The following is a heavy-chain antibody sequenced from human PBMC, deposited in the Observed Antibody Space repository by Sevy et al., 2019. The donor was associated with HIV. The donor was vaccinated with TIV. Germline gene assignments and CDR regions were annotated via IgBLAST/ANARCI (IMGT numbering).Heavy chain of an antibody. CDR1: GFTFDDYA. CDR2: ISWNSGSI. Sequence: GGSLRLSCAASGFTFDDYAMHWVRQAPGKGLEWVSGISWNSGSIGYAGSVKGGFTISRDNAKNSLYLQMNSLRAEDTALYYCAKDFSHDYSNDIFDIWGQGTMVTVSS. D-gene: IGHD4-4*01. CDR3: AKDFSHDYSNDIFDI. J-gene: IGHJ3*02. V-gene: IGHV3-9*01.